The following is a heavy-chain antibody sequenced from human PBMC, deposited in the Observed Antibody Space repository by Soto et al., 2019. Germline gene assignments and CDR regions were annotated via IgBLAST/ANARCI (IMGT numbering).Heavy chain of an antibody. CDR2: IFPLTDIP. Sequence: QVQLVQSGTEVKKPGSSVKVSCKASGGTFRNYPINWVRQAPGQGLEWMGSIFPLTDIPDYAQNFQARLTISVDKSTSTAYMELSSLTSDDPAMYFCARGPLVVLNYFESWGQGTLVTVSS. V-gene: IGHV1-69*02. CDR1: GGTFRNYP. CDR3: ARGPLVVLNYFES. J-gene: IGHJ4*02.